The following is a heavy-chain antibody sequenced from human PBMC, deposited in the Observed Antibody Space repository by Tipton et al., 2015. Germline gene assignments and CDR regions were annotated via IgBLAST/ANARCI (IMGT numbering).Heavy chain of an antibody. Sequence: QVQLVQSGAEVKKPGASVKVSCKASGYTFNSYGISWVRQAPGQGLEWMGRITTYTGHTNYAQKLQGRVTMTTDTSTSTAYMELSSLRSEDTAVYYCARAGEFRYFDWHESRYFDSWGQGTLVTVSS. CDR3: ARAGEFRYFDWHESRYFDS. D-gene: IGHD3-9*01. CDR1: GYTFNSYG. CDR2: ITTYTGHT. J-gene: IGHJ4*02. V-gene: IGHV1-18*01.